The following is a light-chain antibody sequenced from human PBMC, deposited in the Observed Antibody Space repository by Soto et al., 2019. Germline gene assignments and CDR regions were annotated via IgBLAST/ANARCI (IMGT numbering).Light chain of an antibody. J-gene: IGLJ1*01. CDR1: SSDIGGKND. V-gene: IGLV2-14*01. CDR3: NSYTNLFTVRAV. Sequence: QSVLTQPASVSGSPGQSITISCTGSSSDIGGKNDVSWYQQHPGKAPKLIIYDVTSRPSGVSNRFSGSKSGNTASLTIPGLQAEDEADYYCNSYTNLFTVRAVFGTGTKVTVL. CDR2: DVT.